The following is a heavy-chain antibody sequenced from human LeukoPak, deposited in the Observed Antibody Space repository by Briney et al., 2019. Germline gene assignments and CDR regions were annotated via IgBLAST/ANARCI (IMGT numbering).Heavy chain of an antibody. CDR2: INPNSGGT. Sequence: ASVKVSCKASGYTFTGYYMHWVRQAPGQGLEWMGRINPNSGGTNYAQKFQGRVTMTRDTSISTAYMELSRLRSDDTAVYYCARVYYYGSGSYYNVNPYYFDYRGQGTLVTVSS. V-gene: IGHV1-2*06. J-gene: IGHJ4*02. CDR1: GYTFTGYY. CDR3: ARVYYYGSGSYYNVNPYYFDY. D-gene: IGHD3-10*01.